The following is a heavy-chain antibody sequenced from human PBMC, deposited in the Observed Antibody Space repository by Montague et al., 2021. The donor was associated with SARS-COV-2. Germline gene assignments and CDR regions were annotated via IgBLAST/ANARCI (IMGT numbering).Heavy chain of an antibody. Sequence: SETLSLTSIVSGGSTNYYYWSWIRQSPGKGLEWIGYMYYSGSTNYNPSLKSRVTMSIDRSKNQFSLKLRSVTAADTAVYYCARVARYCTNGVCQTYYYYGLDVWGQGTTVTVSS. D-gene: IGHD2-8*01. CDR2: MYYSGST. CDR1: GGSTNYYY. CDR3: ARVARYCTNGVCQTYYYYGLDV. V-gene: IGHV4-59*01. J-gene: IGHJ6*02.